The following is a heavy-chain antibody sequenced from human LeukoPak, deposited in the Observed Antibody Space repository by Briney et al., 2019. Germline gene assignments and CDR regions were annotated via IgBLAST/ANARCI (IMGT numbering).Heavy chain of an antibody. CDR3: ARHLRVGARQEFDY. J-gene: IGHJ4*02. CDR2: ILYSGTT. Sequence: SETLSLTCTVSGGSISSSNYYWGWIRQPPGKGLEWIGSILYSGTTYYNPSLESRITISVDTSKNQVSLKLNSVTAADTAVFYCARHLRVGARQEFDYWGREPWSPSPQ. D-gene: IGHD5/OR15-5a*01. CDR1: GGSISSSNYY. V-gene: IGHV4-39*01.